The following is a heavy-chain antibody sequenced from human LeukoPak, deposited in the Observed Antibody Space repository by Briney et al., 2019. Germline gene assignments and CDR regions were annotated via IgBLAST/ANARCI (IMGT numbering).Heavy chain of an antibody. CDR3: ARDQDSLGYSSGWYGEAFDY. D-gene: IGHD6-19*01. V-gene: IGHV1-18*01. CDR1: GYTFTSYG. Sequence: GASVKVSCKASGYTFTSYGISWVRQAPGQGLEWMGWISAYNGNTNYAQKLQGRVTMTTDTSTSTAYMELRSLRSDDTAVYYCARDQDSLGYSSGWYGEAFDYWGQGTLVTVSS. J-gene: IGHJ4*02. CDR2: ISAYNGNT.